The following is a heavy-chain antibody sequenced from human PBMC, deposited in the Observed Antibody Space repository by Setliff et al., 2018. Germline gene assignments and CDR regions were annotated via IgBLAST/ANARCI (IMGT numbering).Heavy chain of an antibody. CDR1: GASFSGTY. V-gene: IGHV4-34*01. CDR3: RVWVDMIEVDS. CDR2: INHSGSP. Sequence: SETLSLTCSVYGASFSGTYCSWIRQSPGKGLEWIGEINHTGSPNWIGEINHSGSPNYNPSLKSRVTMSVDTSKNQFSLKLTSVTAADTAVYYCRVWVDMIEVDSWAQGTLVTVSS. D-gene: IGHD3-22*01. J-gene: IGHJ4*02.